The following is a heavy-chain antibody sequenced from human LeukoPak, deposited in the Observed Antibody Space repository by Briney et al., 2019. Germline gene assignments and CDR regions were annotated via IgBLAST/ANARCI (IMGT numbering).Heavy chain of an antibody. D-gene: IGHD3-3*01. V-gene: IGHV3-53*01. J-gene: IGHJ4*02. Sequence: PGGSLRLSCAASGLSVNNNYVNWVRQAPGKGLEWVSIIYGGGDTSYADSVKGRFTISRDNSKNMVYLQMNSLRVEDTAVYYCAKESGYYHYWGQGTQVTVSS. CDR1: GLSVNNNY. CDR2: IYGGGDT. CDR3: AKESGYYHY.